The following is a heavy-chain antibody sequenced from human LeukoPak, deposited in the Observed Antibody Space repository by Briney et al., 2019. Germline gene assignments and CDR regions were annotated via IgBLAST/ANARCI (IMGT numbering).Heavy chain of an antibody. CDR3: ARVTTYYYDSSGYYHEGSYFDY. J-gene: IGHJ4*02. Sequence: SETLSLTCTVSGGSISSHYWSWIRQPAGNGLEWIGRIYTSGSTNYNPSLKSRVTMSVDTSKNQFSLKLSSVTAADTAVYYCARVTTYYYDSSGYYHEGSYFDYWGQGTLVTVSS. V-gene: IGHV4-4*07. CDR2: IYTSGST. CDR1: GGSISSHY. D-gene: IGHD3-22*01.